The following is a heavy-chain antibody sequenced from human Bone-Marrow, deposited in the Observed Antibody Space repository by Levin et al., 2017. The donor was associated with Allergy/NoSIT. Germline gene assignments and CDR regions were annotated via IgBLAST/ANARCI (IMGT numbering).Heavy chain of an antibody. D-gene: IGHD1-7*01. CDR3: ARLKGSFSWNSYPVCDS. CDR2: ISSSSSYI. Sequence: PGGSLRLSCAASGFTFSSYSMNWVRQAPGKGLEWVSSISSSSSYIYYADSVKGRFTISRDNAKNSLYLQMKSLRAEDTAVYYCARLKGSFSWNSYPVCDSWGQGTQVTVS. CDR1: GFTFSSYS. V-gene: IGHV3-21*01. J-gene: IGHJ4*02.